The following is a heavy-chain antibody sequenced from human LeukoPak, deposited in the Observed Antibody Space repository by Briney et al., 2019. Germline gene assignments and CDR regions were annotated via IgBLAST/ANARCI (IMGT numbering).Heavy chain of an antibody. CDR3: ARGAVTTPPSLFDY. Sequence: PSETLSLTCTVSGGSISSSSYYWGWIRQPPGKGLEWIGSIYYSGSTYYNPSLKSRVTISVDTSKNQFSLKLSSVTAADTAVYYCARGAVTTPPSLFDYWGQGTLVTVSS. CDR1: GGSISSSSYY. J-gene: IGHJ4*02. D-gene: IGHD4-11*01. CDR2: IYYSGST. V-gene: IGHV4-39*07.